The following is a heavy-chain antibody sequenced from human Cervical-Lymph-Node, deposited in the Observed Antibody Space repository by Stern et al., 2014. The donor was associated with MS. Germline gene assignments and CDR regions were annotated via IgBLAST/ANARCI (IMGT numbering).Heavy chain of an antibody. J-gene: IGHJ5*02. CDR3: ATHPVGP. CDR1: GYKFTNQW. CDR2: IYPGDSDT. Sequence: EVQLVESGAEVKKPGESLKISCKTSGYKFTNQWIAWVRQKPGKGLEFMGIIYPGDSDTRYDPSFQGQVTISADKSSNTAYLQWSSLKASDTAMYYCATHPVGPWGQGTLVTVSS. V-gene: IGHV5-51*01.